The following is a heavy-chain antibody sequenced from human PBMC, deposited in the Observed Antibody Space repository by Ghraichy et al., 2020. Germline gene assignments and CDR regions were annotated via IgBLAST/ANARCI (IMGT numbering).Heavy chain of an antibody. V-gene: IGHV3-33*01. CDR2: IWYDGSNK. CDR1: GFIFRNYG. CDR3: ARGGCADGVCSRYYYYFGMDV. Sequence: GGSLRLTCAASGFIFRNYGMHWVRQAPGKGLEWVAVIWYDGSNKYYVDSVKGRFTISRDNSKNTLYLQMNSLRADDTAVYYCARGGCADGVCSRYYYYFGMDVWGQGTTVTVSS. D-gene: IGHD2-8*01. J-gene: IGHJ6*02.